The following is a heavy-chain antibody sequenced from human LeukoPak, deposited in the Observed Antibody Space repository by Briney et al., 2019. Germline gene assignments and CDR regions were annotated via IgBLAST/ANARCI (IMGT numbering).Heavy chain of an antibody. CDR1: GYTFTSYT. CDR2: INVGRGDS. CDR3: ARERGIRDAFDF. Sequence: ALVKVSCKASGYTFTSYTIHWVRQAPGQSLEWMGWINVGRGDSKCSQEFQGRVSLTRDTSATTAYLEVSSLRPEDMAVYYCARERGIRDAFDFWGQGTMVTVSS. V-gene: IGHV1-3*03. J-gene: IGHJ3*01. D-gene: IGHD1-14*01.